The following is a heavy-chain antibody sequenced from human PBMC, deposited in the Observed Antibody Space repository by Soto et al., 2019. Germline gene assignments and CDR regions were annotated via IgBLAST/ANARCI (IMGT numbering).Heavy chain of an antibody. CDR3: ATDHGDSPFDF. Sequence: GGSLRLSCAASGFTFSSYGMHWVRQAPGKGLEWVAVIWSDGSQKYYADSVKGRFTISRDNSKNTLFLQMNSLRGEDTAIYYCATDHGDSPFDFWGQGTLVTVSS. CDR2: IWSDGSQK. CDR1: GFTFSSYG. D-gene: IGHD5-18*01. V-gene: IGHV3-33*08. J-gene: IGHJ4*02.